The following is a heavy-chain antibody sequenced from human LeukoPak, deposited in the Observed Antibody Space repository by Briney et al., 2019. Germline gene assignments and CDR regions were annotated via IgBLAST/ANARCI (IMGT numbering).Heavy chain of an antibody. J-gene: IGHJ4*02. Sequence: GESLKISCKGSGYSFTSSWIGWVRPMPGKGLEWMGIIHPGDSDTRYSPSFQGQVTISADKSISTAYLRWSSLKASDTAMYYCARLDTAMAAYYFDYWGQGTLVTVSS. V-gene: IGHV5-51*01. CDR2: IHPGDSDT. CDR3: ARLDTAMAAYYFDY. CDR1: GYSFTSSW. D-gene: IGHD5-18*01.